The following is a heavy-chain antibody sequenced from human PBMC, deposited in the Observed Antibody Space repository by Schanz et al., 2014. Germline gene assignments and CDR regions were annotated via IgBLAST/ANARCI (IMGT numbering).Heavy chain of an antibody. CDR2: ISGSGGST. CDR3: AKGRFGELSAFDI. V-gene: IGHV3-23*04. J-gene: IGHJ3*02. CDR1: GFSVGNKY. D-gene: IGHD3-10*01. Sequence: EVHLVESGGGLVQPGGSLRLSCAASGFSVGNKYMNWVRQAPGKGLEWVSAISGSGGSTYYADSVKGRFTISRDNSKNTLYLQMNSLRAEDTAVYYCAKGRFGELSAFDIWGQGTMVTVSS.